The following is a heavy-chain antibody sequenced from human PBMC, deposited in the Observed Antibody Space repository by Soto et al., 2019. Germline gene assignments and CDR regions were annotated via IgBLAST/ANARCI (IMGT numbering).Heavy chain of an antibody. CDR1: GDSMTSGDYS. CDR3: ARGDYQYSIDY. D-gene: IGHD2-2*01. CDR2: IYRTGNT. J-gene: IGHJ4*02. Sequence: QLQLQESGSRLVKSSQTLSLTCTVSGDSMTSGDYSWSWIRQPPGKCLEWLGYIYRTGNTHYSPSLKSRVSISQDRSKNQSSLELTSVTAADTAVYYCARGDYQYSIDYWGQGTLVTVSS. V-gene: IGHV4-30-2*01.